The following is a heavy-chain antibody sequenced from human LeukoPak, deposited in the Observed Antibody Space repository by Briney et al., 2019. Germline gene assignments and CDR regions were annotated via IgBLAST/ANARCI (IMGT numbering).Heavy chain of an antibody. CDR1: SGSISSYY. CDR3: ATSPIQLWLPFDY. V-gene: IGHV4-59*01. CDR2: IYYSGST. D-gene: IGHD5-18*01. J-gene: IGHJ4*02. Sequence: SETLSLTCTVSSGSISSYYWSWIRQPPGKGLEWIGYIYYSGSTNYNPSLKSRVTISVDTSKNQFSLKLSSVTAADTAVYYCATSPIQLWLPFDYWGQGTLVTVSS.